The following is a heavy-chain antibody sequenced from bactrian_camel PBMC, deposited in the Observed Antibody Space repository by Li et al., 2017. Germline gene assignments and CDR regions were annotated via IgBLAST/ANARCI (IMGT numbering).Heavy chain of an antibody. CDR3: AAGTRIIVGDYCDGITA. V-gene: IGHV3S6*01. J-gene: IGHJ6*01. CDR1: GYTYASAC. CDR2: IRRDGDE. Sequence: HVQLVESGGGSVEAGGSLRLSCVGSGYTYASACMGWMRQAPGKAREGIAGIRRDGDEYYADSVKGRFTISQDNAKNIIYLQMSSLTPDDTAMYYCAAGTRIIVGDYCDGITAWGQGTQVTVS. D-gene: IGHD3*01.